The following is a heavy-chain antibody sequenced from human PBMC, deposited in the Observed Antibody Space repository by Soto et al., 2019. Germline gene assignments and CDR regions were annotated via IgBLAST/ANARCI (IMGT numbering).Heavy chain of an antibody. CDR1: GFSFSSYG. V-gene: IGHV3-30*18. CDR2: ISYDGSNK. CDR3: AKEDNDFRFGP. D-gene: IGHD3-3*01. Sequence: QVQLVESGGGVVQPGRSLRLSCAASGFSFSSYGMNWVRQAPGKGLEWVAVISYDGSNKYYADSVKGRFTISRDNSKNTLSLQMDSLRAEDTAVYYCAKEDNDFRFGPWGQGTLVTVSS. J-gene: IGHJ5*02.